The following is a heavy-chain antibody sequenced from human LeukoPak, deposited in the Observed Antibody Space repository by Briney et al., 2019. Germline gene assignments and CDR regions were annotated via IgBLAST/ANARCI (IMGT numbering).Heavy chain of an antibody. J-gene: IGHJ4*02. D-gene: IGHD6-19*01. CDR2: ISWNSGSI. V-gene: IGHV3-9*01. Sequence: TGGSLRLSCAASGFTFDDYAMHWVRQAPGKGLEWVSGISWNSGSIGYADSVKGRFTISRDNAKNSLYLQMNSLRAEDTALYYCARAVAGTGIFDYWGQGTLVTVSS. CDR1: GFTFDDYA. CDR3: ARAVAGTGIFDY.